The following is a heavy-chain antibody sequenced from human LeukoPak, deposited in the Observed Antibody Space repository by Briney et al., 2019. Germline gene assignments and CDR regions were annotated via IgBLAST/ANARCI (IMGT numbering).Heavy chain of an antibody. V-gene: IGHV1-69*02. CDR1: GGTFSSYT. CDR3: ARGAAAGTGNY. D-gene: IGHD6-13*01. CDR2: IIPILGIA. J-gene: IGHJ4*02. Sequence: SVKVSCKASGGTFSSYTISWVRQAPGQGLEWMRRIIPILGIANYAQKFQGRVTITADKSTSTAYMELSSLRSEDTAVYYCARGAAAGTGNYWGQGTLVTVSS.